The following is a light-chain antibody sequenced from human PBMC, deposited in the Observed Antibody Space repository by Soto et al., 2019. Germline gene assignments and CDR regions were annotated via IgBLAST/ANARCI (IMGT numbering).Light chain of an antibody. CDR2: GAS. CDR1: QSVSSSY. CDR3: QQYGSSP. Sequence: EIVLTQSPGTLSLSPGERATLSCRASQSVSSSYLAWYQQKPGQAPRLLIYGASSRATGIPDGFSGSGSGTDFTLTISRLEPEDFAVYYCQQYGSSPFGPGTKVDIK. V-gene: IGKV3-20*01. J-gene: IGKJ3*01.